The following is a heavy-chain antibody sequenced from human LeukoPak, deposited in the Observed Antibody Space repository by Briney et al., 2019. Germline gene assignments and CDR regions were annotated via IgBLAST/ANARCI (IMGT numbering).Heavy chain of an antibody. CDR2: MNPNSGNT. Sequence: ASVKVSCKASGGTFSSYAISWVRQATGQGLEWMGWMNPNSGNTGYAQKFQGRVTMTRNTSISTAYMELSSLRSEDTAVYYCASEDYYYGMDVWGQGTTVTVSS. CDR3: ASEDYYYGMDV. CDR1: GGTFSSYA. J-gene: IGHJ6*02. V-gene: IGHV1-8*02.